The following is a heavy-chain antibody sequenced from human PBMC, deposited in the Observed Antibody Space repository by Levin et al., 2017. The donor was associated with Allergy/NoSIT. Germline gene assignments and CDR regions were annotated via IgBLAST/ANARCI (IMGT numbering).Heavy chain of an antibody. J-gene: IGHJ2*01. Sequence: SQTLSLTCTVSGGSISSYYWSWIRQPPGKGLEWIGYIYYSGSTNYNPSLKSRVTISVDTSKNQFSLKLSSVTAADTAVYYCARLETGDPERYWYFDLWGRGTLVTVSS. V-gene: IGHV4-59*01. CDR2: IYYSGST. D-gene: IGHD7-27*01. CDR3: ARLETGDPERYWYFDL. CDR1: GGSISSYY.